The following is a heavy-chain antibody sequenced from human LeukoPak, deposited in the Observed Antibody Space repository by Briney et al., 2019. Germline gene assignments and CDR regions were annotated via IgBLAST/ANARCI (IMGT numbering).Heavy chain of an antibody. CDR2: IKQDGSEK. CDR3: ARVRSGWYDDY. J-gene: IGHJ4*02. Sequence: GGSLRLSCAASGFTFSSYWMSWVRQAPGKGLEWVANIKQDGSEKYYVDSVKGRFTISRDNAKNSLYLQVNSLRDEDTAVYYCARVRSGWYDDYWGQGTLVTVSS. CDR1: GFTFSSYW. D-gene: IGHD6-19*01. V-gene: IGHV3-7*02.